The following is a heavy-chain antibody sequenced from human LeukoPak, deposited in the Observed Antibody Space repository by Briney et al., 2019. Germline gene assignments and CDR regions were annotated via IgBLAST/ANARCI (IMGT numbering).Heavy chain of an antibody. J-gene: IGHJ4*02. CDR3: TTGLTTVTSY. D-gene: IGHD4-17*01. CDR1: GFSLSNYA. Sequence: AGGSLRLSCVVSGFSLSNYAMSWVRQAPGKGLEWVGRIKSKTDGGTTDYAAPVRGRFTISRDDSKKRLYLQMNSLTTEDTAVYYCTTGLTTVTSYWGQGTLVTVSS. V-gene: IGHV3-15*01. CDR2: IKSKTDGGTT.